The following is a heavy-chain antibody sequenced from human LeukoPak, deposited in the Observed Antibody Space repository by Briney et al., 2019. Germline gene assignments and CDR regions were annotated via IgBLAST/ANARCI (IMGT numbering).Heavy chain of an antibody. CDR3: ARDAGDFDWYFDL. D-gene: IGHD4-17*01. CDR1: GYTFTGYH. J-gene: IGHJ2*01. CDR2: INPNSGGT. Sequence: GASVKVSCKASGYTFTGYHIHWVRQAPGQGLEWMGYINPNSGGTNYAQKFQGRVTMTRDTSISTAYMDLSGLRFDDTAMYYCARDAGDFDWYFDLWGRGTPVTVSA. V-gene: IGHV1-2*02.